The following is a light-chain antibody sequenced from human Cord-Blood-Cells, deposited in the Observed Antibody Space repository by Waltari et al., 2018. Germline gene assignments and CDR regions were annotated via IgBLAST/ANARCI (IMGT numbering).Light chain of an antibody. CDR2: EGS. J-gene: IGLJ3*02. Sequence: QSALTQPASVSGSPGQSITISCTGTSSDVGSYNLVSWYQQHPGKAPKRMIYEGSKRPSGVSNRFSGSKSGNTACLTISGLEAEDEADYCCCSYAGSWVFGGGTKLTVL. CDR1: SSDVGSYNL. V-gene: IGLV2-23*01. CDR3: CSYAGSWV.